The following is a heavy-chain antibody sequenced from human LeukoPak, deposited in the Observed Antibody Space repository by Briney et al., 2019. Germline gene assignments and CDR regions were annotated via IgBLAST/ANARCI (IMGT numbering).Heavy chain of an antibody. CDR2: ISADGSNK. V-gene: IGHV3-30*01. J-gene: IGHJ4*02. CDR1: GFTFNTYP. CDR3: ARDAISRGSGAYCDC. Sequence: GTSLRLSCAASGFTFNTYPMHWVRQAPGKGLEWVAVISADGSNKNYADSVKGRFAISGDNSWNTLYLQMNSLREEDTAVYYCARDAISRGSGAYCDCWGQGALVTVSS. D-gene: IGHD3-10*01.